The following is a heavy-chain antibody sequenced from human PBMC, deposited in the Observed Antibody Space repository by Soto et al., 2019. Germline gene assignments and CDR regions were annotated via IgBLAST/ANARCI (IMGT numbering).Heavy chain of an antibody. CDR2: IYPGDSDT. J-gene: IGHJ4*02. CDR3: ARQGTVTTSKLVDY. CDR1: GYSFTIYW. D-gene: IGHD4-17*01. V-gene: IGHV5-51*01. Sequence: PGESLKISCNRSGYSFTIYWIGLVPQMPGKGLEWMGIIYPGDSDTRYSPSFQGQVTISADKSISTAYLQWSSLKASDTAMYYCARQGTVTTSKLVDYWGQGTLVTVSS.